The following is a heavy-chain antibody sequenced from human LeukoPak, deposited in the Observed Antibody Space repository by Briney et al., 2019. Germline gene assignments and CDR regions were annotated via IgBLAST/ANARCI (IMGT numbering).Heavy chain of an antibody. CDR1: GFTFSSYG. CDR2: ISYDGSNK. J-gene: IGHJ4*02. V-gene: IGHV3-30*18. Sequence: SGGSLRLSCAASGFTFSSYGMPWVRQAPGKGLEWVAVISYDGSNKYYADSVKGRFTISRDNSKNTLYLQMNSLRAEDTAVYYCAKESYDSSGGYFDYWGQGTLVTVSS. D-gene: IGHD3-22*01. CDR3: AKESYDSSGGYFDY.